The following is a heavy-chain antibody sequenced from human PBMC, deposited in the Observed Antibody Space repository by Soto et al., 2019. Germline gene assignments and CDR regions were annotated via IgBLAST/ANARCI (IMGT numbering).Heavy chain of an antibody. D-gene: IGHD3-9*01. CDR2: IKRKTDAGTT. V-gene: IGHV3-15*07. J-gene: IGHJ4*02. CDR1: GFTFSNAW. CDR3: TTDPTLVRLRYLDWLLEFDY. Sequence: PGGFLRLSCAASGFTFSNAWMNWVRQAPGKGLEWVGRIKRKTDAGTTDYAAPVKGRFTISRDDPKNTLYLQMNSLKTENTAVYYCTTDPTLVRLRYLDWLLEFDYWGQGTLVTVSS.